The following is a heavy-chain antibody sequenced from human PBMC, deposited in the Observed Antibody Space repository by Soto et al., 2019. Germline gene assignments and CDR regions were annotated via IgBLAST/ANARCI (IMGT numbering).Heavy chain of an antibody. CDR1: GFTFSSYS. D-gene: IGHD3-22*01. Sequence: GGSLRLSCAASGFTFSSYSMNWVRQAPGKGLEWVSYISSSSSTIYYADSVKGRFTISRDNAKNSLYLQMNSLRDEDTAVYYCASDFTVVVITSTSYYFDYWGQGTLVTVSS. J-gene: IGHJ4*02. CDR3: ASDFTVVVITSTSYYFDY. V-gene: IGHV3-48*02. CDR2: ISSSSSTI.